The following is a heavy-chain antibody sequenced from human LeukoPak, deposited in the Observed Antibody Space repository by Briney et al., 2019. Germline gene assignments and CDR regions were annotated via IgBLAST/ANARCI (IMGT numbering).Heavy chain of an antibody. J-gene: IGHJ4*02. CDR3: ARVGTNYCTSSSCYTL. Sequence: SETLSLTCSVSGYSISSGYYWGWIRQPPGKGLEWIGSVFRGGSTYYNPSLKSRATISGDTSKNQFSLNLSSVTAADTAMYYCARVGTNYCTSSSCYTLWGQGTLVTVSS. V-gene: IGHV4-38-2*02. CDR1: GYSISSGYY. CDR2: VFRGGST. D-gene: IGHD2-2*02.